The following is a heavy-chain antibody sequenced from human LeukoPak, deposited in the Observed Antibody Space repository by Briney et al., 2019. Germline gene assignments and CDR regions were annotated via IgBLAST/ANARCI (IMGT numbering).Heavy chain of an antibody. V-gene: IGHV4-39*01. D-gene: IGHD5-18*01. CDR2: IYDSGGT. CDR1: GGSISSSNYY. Sequence: PSETLSLTCTVSGGSISSSNYYWGWIRQPPGKGLEWIGSIYDSGGTYYNPSLKSRVTISVDTSENQFSLKLSSVTAADTAVYYCARQAPGYTYGYVYWGQGTLVTVSS. J-gene: IGHJ4*02. CDR3: ARQAPGYTYGYVY.